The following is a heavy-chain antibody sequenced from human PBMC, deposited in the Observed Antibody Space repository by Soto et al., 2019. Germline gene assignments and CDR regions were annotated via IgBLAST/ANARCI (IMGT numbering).Heavy chain of an antibody. D-gene: IGHD3-16*01. CDR3: ARVGRCLSSFDEIHYGMAF. J-gene: IGHJ6*02. V-gene: IGHV1-69*13. CDR2: IIPIFGTA. Sequence: GASVKVSCKASGGTFSSYAISWVRQAPGQGLEWMGGIIPIFGTANYAQKFQGRVTITADESTSTAYMELSSLRSEDTAVYYCARVGRCLSSFDEIHYGMAFWGQGTTVTVSS. CDR1: GGTFSSYA.